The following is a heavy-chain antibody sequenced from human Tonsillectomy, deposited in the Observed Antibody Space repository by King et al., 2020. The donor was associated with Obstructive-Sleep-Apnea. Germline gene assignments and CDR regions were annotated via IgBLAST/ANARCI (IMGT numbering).Heavy chain of an antibody. V-gene: IGHV3-30*03. Sequence: VQLVESGGGVVQPGRSLRLSCAASGFTFSSYGMHWVRQAPGKGLEWVAVISYDGSNKYYADSVKGRFTISRDNSKNTLYLQMNSLRAEDTAVYYCARGGLWFSPKLYYFDYWGQGTLVTVSS. D-gene: IGHD3-10*01. J-gene: IGHJ4*02. CDR2: ISYDGSNK. CDR3: ARGGLWFSPKLYYFDY. CDR1: GFTFSSYG.